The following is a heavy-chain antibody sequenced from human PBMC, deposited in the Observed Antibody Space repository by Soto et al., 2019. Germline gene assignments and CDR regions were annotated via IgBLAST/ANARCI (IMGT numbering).Heavy chain of an antibody. CDR3: ARGPGTMAKIDY. CDR1: GGSISSGGYY. CDR2: IYYSGST. Sequence: PSETLSLTCTVSGGSISSGGYYWSWIRQHPGKGLEWIGYIYYSGSTYYNPSLKSRVTISVDTSKNQFSLKLSSVTAAHTAVYYCARGPGTMAKIDYWGQGTLVTVSS. D-gene: IGHD3-10*01. V-gene: IGHV4-31*03. J-gene: IGHJ4*02.